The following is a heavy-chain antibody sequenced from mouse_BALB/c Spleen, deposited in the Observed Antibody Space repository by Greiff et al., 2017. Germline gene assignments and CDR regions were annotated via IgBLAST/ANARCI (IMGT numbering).Heavy chain of an antibody. D-gene: IGHD4-1*01. J-gene: IGHJ3*01. CDR1: GYTFTSYW. V-gene: IGHV1-87*01. CDR2: IYPGDGDT. Sequence: QVQLQQSGAELARPGASVKLSCKASGYTFTSYWMQWVKQRPGQGLEWIGAIYPGDGDTRYTQKFKGKATLTADKSSSTAYMQLSSLASEDSAVYYCARSVTGSAWFAYWGQGTLVTVSA. CDR3: ARSVTGSAWFAY.